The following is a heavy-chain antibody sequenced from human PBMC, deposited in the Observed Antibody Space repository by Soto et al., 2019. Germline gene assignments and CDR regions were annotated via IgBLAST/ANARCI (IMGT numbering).Heavy chain of an antibody. CDR2: IIPIFGTA. V-gene: IGHV1-69*06. CDR1: GVTFSSYS. CDR3: ARAIFYSSSNPLGYYFDY. Sequence: SLKLSCKASGVTFSSYSISWVLHAPGQGLEWMGGIIPIFGTANYAQKFKGRVTITADKSTSTAYMELSSLRSEDTAVYYCARAIFYSSSNPLGYYFDYWGQGTLVTVSS. J-gene: IGHJ4*02. D-gene: IGHD6-13*01.